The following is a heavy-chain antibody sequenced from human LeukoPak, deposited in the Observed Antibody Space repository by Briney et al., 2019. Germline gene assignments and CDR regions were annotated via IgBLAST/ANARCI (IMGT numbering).Heavy chain of an antibody. CDR1: GYTFTTYA. CDR3: ARRGYSGYDMYNWFDP. V-gene: IGHV1-3*01. D-gene: IGHD5-12*01. CDR2: INAGNGNT. Sequence: ASVKVSCKASGYTFTTYAMHWVRQAPGQRLEGMGWINAGNGNTKYSQKFQGRVTITRDTSASTAYMELSSLRSEDTAVYYCARRGYSGYDMYNWFDPWGQGTLVTVSS. J-gene: IGHJ5*02.